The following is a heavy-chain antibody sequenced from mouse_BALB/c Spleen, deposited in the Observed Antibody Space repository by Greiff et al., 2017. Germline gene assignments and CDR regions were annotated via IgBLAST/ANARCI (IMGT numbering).Heavy chain of an antibody. V-gene: IGHV5-17*02. CDR2: ISSGSSTI. CDR3: ARSHYYGSSYDY. Sequence: EVKLMESGGGLVQPGGSRKLSCAASGFTFSSFGMHWVRQAPEKGLEWVAYISSGSSTIYYADTVKGRFTISRDNPKNTLFLQMTSLRSEDTAMYYCARSHYYGSSYDYWGQGTTLTVSS. D-gene: IGHD1-1*01. J-gene: IGHJ2*01. CDR1: GFTFSSFG.